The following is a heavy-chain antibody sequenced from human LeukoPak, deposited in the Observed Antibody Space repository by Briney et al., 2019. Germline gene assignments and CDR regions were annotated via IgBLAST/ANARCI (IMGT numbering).Heavy chain of an antibody. V-gene: IGHV4-34*01. CDR1: GGSFSGYY. D-gene: IGHD2-2*01. Sequence: SETLSLTCAVYGGSFSGYYWSWIRQPPGKGLEWIGEINHSGSTNYNPSLKSRVTISVDTSKNQFSLKLSSVTAADTAVYYCASLTDIVVVPAATHSTRFDYWGQGTLVTVSS. J-gene: IGHJ4*02. CDR2: INHSGST. CDR3: ASLTDIVVVPAATHSTRFDY.